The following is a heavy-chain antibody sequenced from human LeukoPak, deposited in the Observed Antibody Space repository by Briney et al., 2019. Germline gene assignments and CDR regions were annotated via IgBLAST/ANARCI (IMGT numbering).Heavy chain of an antibody. J-gene: IGHJ4*02. CDR2: INHSGST. CDR3: ARLAKYYDILTGYYSYFDY. V-gene: IGHV4-34*01. Sequence: SETLSLTCAVYGGSFSGYYWSWIRQPPGKGLEWIGEINHSGSTNYNPSLKSRVTISVDTSKNQFSLKLSSVTAADTAVYYCARLAKYYDILTGYYSYFDYWGQGTLVTVSS. CDR1: GGSFSGYY. D-gene: IGHD3-9*01.